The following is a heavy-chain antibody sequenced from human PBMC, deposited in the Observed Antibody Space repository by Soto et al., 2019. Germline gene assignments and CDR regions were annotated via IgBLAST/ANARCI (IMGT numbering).Heavy chain of an antibody. CDR2: IYYSGST. J-gene: IGHJ4*02. Sequence: SETLSLTCTVSGGSISSSSYYWGWIRQPPGKGLEWIGSIYYSGSTYYNPSLKSRVTISVDTSKNQFSLKLRSVPAADTAVYFCARVGSIRGYSYGMTFDYRGQGTLVTVSS. CDR3: ARVGSIRGYSYGMTFDY. D-gene: IGHD5-18*01. CDR1: GGSISSSSYY. V-gene: IGHV4-39*01.